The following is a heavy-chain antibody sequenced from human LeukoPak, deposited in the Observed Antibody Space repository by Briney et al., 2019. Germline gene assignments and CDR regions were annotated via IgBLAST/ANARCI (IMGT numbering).Heavy chain of an antibody. V-gene: IGHV3-30*03. Sequence: GGSLRLSCAASGFTFSSYGIHWARQAPGKGLEWVAVISYDGRNKYYADSVKGRFTISRDNCKHTLYLQMNSLRAAHTAVYYCASPLTTMSCSDAFDIWGQGTMVTVSS. D-gene: IGHD4-11*01. CDR2: ISYDGRNK. CDR3: ASPLTTMSCSDAFDI. CDR1: GFTFSSYG. J-gene: IGHJ3*02.